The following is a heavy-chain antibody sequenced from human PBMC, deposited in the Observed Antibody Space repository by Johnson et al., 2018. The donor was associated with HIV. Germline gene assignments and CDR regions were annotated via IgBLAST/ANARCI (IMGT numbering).Heavy chain of an antibody. CDR2: IKAAGSEK. D-gene: IGHD2-15*01. CDR3: ARGWDAFDI. CDR1: GFTFSNAW. V-gene: IGHV3-7*01. Sequence: DVQLVESGGGLVKPGESLKLSCAAFGFTFSNAWMSWVRQAPGKGLEWVANIKAAGSEKYYVDSVKGRFTISRDNAKNSLYLQMKSLRAEDTAVYYCARGWDAFDIWGQGTMVTVSS. J-gene: IGHJ3*02.